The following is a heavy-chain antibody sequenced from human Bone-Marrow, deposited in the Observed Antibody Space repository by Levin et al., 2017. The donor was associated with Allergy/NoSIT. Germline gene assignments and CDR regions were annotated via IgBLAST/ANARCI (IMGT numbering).Heavy chain of an antibody. CDR2: IIPIFGTA. D-gene: IGHD3-3*01. CDR1: GGTFSSYA. J-gene: IGHJ6*02. V-gene: IGHV1-69*06. Sequence: ASVKVSCKASGGTFSSYAISWVRQAPGQGLEWMGGIIPIFGTANYAQKFQGRVTITADKSTSTAYMELSSLRSEDTAVYYCARDHGYYDFWSGYYYYYYYGMDVWGQGTTVTVSS. CDR3: ARDHGYYDFWSGYYYYYYYGMDV.